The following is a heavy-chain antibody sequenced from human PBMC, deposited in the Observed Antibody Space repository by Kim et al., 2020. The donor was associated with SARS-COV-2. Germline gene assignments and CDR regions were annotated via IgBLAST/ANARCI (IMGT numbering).Heavy chain of an antibody. CDR1: GFTFSSYG. J-gene: IGHJ6*02. CDR2: ISYDGSNK. V-gene: IGHV3-30*18. D-gene: IGHD4-17*01. CDR3: AKSDYGDSYYYYYYGMDV. Sequence: GGSLRLSCAASGFTFSSYGMHGVRQAPGKGLEWGAVISYDGSNKYYADSVKGRFTISRDNSKNTLYLQMNSLRAEDTAVYYCAKSDYGDSYYYYYYGMDVWGQGTTVTVSS.